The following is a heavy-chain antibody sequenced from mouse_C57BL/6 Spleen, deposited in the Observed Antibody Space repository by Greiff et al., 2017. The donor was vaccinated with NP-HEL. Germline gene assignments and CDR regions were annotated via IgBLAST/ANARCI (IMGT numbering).Heavy chain of an antibody. CDR3: ARHRFAY. V-gene: IGHV1-82*01. CDR2: IYPGDGDT. CDR1: GYAFSSSW. Sequence: QVQLKESGPELVKPGASVQISCKASGYAFSSSWMNWVKQRPGKGLEWIGRIYPGDGDTNYNGKFKGKATLTADKSSSTAYMQLSSLTSEDSAVYFCARHRFAYWGQGTLVTVSA. J-gene: IGHJ3*01.